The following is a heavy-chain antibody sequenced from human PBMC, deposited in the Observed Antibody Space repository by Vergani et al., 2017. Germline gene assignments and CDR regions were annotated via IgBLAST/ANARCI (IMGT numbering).Heavy chain of an antibody. D-gene: IGHD3-10*01. J-gene: IGHJ6*02. CDR3: ATPAPYGSGKSTYYGMNV. CDR2: ISAYNGNT. V-gene: IGHV1-18*01. CDR1: GYTFTSYG. Sequence: QVQLVQSGAEVKKPGASVKVSCKASGYTFTSYGISWVRQAPGQGLEWMGWISAYNGNTNYAQKFQGRVTITADESTSTAYMELSSLRSEDTAVYYCATPAPYGSGKSTYYGMNVWGQGTTVTVSS.